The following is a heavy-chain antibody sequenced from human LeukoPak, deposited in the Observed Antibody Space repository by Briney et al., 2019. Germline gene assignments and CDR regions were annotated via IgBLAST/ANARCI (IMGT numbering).Heavy chain of an antibody. CDR3: ARTPRLTYVDY. D-gene: IGHD2/OR15-2a*01. J-gene: IGHJ4*02. V-gene: IGHV3-30-3*01. Sequence: PGGSLRVSCAASGFTFRSYAMHWVRQAPGRGLDWVAVMSYDGGNKYYADSVKGRFTISRDNSKNMLYLQMNSLRAEDTAVYYCARTPRLTYVDYWGQGTLVTVSS. CDR2: MSYDGGNK. CDR1: GFTFRSYA.